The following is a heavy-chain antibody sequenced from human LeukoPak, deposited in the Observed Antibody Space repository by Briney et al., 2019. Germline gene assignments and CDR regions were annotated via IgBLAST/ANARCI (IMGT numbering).Heavy chain of an antibody. V-gene: IGHV3-21*01. CDR2: ISSSSSYI. J-gene: IGHJ4*02. Sequence: PGGSLRLSCAASGFTFSSYSMNWVRQAPGKGLEWVSSISSSSSYIYYADSVKGRFTISRDNAKNSLYLQMNSLRAEDTAVYYCARGTYMSSSSLDYDYWGQGTLVTVSS. CDR1: GFTFSSYS. CDR3: ARGTYMSSSSLDYDY. D-gene: IGHD6-6*01.